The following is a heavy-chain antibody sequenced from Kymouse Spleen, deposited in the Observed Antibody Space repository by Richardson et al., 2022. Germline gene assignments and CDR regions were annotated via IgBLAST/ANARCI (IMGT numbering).Heavy chain of an antibody. CDR1: GFTFSSYG. CDR3: AKDQVGATYYYYYGMDV. J-gene: IGHJ6*02. D-gene: IGHD1-26*01. V-gene: IGHV3-30*18. Sequence: QVQLVESGGGVVQPGRSLRLSCAASGFTFSSYGMHWVRQAPGKGLEWVAVISYDGSNKYYADSVKGRFTISRDNSKNTLYLQMNSLRAEDTAVYYCAKDQVGATYYYYYGMDVWGQGTTVTVSS. CDR2: ISYDGSNK.